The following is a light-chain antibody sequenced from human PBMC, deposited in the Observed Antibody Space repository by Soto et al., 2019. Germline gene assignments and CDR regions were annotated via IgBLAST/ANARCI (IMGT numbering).Light chain of an antibody. V-gene: IGKV1-39*01. J-gene: IGKJ1*01. Sequence: DIQLTQSPSFLSASVGDRVTITCRASQGIGTSLAWYQQEPGKPPKLLIFATSTLQSGVPSRFSGSGSGTDFTLTISSLRPEDFATYYCQESYSTPRWTFGQGTKVDIK. CDR2: ATS. CDR1: QGIGTS. CDR3: QESYSTPRWT.